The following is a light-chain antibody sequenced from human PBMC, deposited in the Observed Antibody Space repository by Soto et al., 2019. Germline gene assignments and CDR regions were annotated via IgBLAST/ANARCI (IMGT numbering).Light chain of an antibody. J-gene: IGLJ1*01. CDR3: FSYTSTTAYV. Sequence: QSALTQPASVSGSPGQSIAISCTGTNNDVGAYNYVAWYQLHPGKAPKLLIYGVSNRPSGVSHRFSGSKSGNTASLTISGLQAEDEADYYCFSYTSTTAYVFGTGTKLTVL. CDR1: NNDVGAYNY. V-gene: IGLV2-14*03. CDR2: GVS.